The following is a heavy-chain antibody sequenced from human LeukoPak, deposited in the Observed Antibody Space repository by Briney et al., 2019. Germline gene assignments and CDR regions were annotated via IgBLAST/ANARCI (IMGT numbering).Heavy chain of an antibody. CDR2: ISSSSSYM. CDR1: GFTFSSYS. J-gene: IGHJ3*02. Sequence: GGSLRLSCAASGFTFSSYSMNWVRQAPGKGLEWVSCISSSSSYMYYTDSLKGRFTISRDNAKNSMYLQMNSLRAEDTAVYYCAKHSGSNYPHDAFDIWGQGTMVTVSS. V-gene: IGHV3-21*04. D-gene: IGHD1-26*01. CDR3: AKHSGSNYPHDAFDI.